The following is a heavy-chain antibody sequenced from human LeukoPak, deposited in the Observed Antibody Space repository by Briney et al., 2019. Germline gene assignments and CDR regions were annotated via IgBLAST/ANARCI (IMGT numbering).Heavy chain of an antibody. D-gene: IGHD1/OR15-1a*01. CDR3: AARSGTRPNFYGMDV. J-gene: IGHJ6*02. CDR1: NGSFSEYY. V-gene: IGHV4-34*01. Sequence: SETLSLTCDVQNGSFSEYYWNWIRQSPGKGLEWIGEMNYRGGTSYNPSLKSRITISIDMSKNYFSLELQSVTAADTAVYFCAARSGTRPNFYGMDVWAQGTTVIVSS. CDR2: MNYRGGT.